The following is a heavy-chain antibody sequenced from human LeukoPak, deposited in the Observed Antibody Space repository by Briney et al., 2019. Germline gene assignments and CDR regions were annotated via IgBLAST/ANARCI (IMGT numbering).Heavy chain of an antibody. CDR2: IKQDGSEK. CDR3: ARDLGGVIDIAADAFDI. J-gene: IGHJ3*02. D-gene: IGHD3-16*02. V-gene: IGHV3-7*01. Sequence: GGSLRLSCAASGFTFSSYWMSWVRQAPGKGLEWVANIKQDGSEKYYVDSVKGRFTISRDNAKNSLYLQMNSLRAEDAAVYYCARDLGGVIDIAADAFDIWGQGTMVTVSS. CDR1: GFTFSSYW.